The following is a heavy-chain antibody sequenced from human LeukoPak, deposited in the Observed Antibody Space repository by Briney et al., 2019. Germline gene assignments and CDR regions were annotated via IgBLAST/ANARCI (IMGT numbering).Heavy chain of an antibody. Sequence: SETLSLTCDVSVGSIRGYYWSWIRQSPEKGLEWIGYIYSSGSTNYNPSLKSRVTISVDTSKNQFSLKLSSVTAADTAMYYCARGVRVVSTLYYFDYWGQGTLVTVSS. D-gene: IGHD2-15*01. CDR2: IYSSGST. J-gene: IGHJ4*02. CDR3: ARGVRVVSTLYYFDY. V-gene: IGHV4-59*01. CDR1: VGSIRGYY.